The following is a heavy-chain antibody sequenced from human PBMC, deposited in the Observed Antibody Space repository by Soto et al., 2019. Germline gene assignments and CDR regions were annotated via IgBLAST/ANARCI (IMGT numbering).Heavy chain of an antibody. D-gene: IGHD1-7*01. CDR3: ATAGELRRFDY. CDR2: IYYSGST. Sequence: QVQLQESGPGLVKPSQTLSLTCTVSGGSISSGDYYWSWIRQPPGKGLEYIGYIYYSGSTYYNPSLKSRVTISVDTSKDQFSLKLNSVTAADTAVYYCATAGELRRFDYWGQGTLVTVSS. CDR1: GGSISSGDYY. V-gene: IGHV4-30-4*01. J-gene: IGHJ4*02.